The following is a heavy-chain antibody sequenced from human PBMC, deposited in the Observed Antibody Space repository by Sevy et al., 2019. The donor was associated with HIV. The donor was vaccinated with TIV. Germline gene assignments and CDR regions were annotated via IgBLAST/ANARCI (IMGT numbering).Heavy chain of an antibody. CDR1: GFTFSTYA. V-gene: IGHV3-23*01. J-gene: IGHJ3*01. CDR2: TRADGGSD. D-gene: IGHD1-26*01. CDR3: AKDVWYTGTGYGFALDL. Sequence: GGSLRLSCVASGFTFSTYALSWVRQAPGKGLEWVASTRADGGSDFYADSVKGRFTISRDNSKNTLYLQMKSLRAEDTAIYYCAKDVWYTGTGYGFALDLWGQGTMVTVSS.